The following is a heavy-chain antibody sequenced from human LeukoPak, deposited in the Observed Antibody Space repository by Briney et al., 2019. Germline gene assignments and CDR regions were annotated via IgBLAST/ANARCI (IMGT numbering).Heavy chain of an antibody. J-gene: IGHJ6*03. Sequence: KRGESLKISCKGFGYNFTTYWIAWVRQMPGKGLEFMGIIYPYDSDIRYSPSFQGQVTISADKSITTAYLQWSSLQASDTAMYYCARQRVVVPAATHMDVWGKGTTVTVSS. CDR1: GYNFTTYW. CDR2: IYPYDSDI. D-gene: IGHD2-2*01. V-gene: IGHV5-51*01. CDR3: ARQRVVVPAATHMDV.